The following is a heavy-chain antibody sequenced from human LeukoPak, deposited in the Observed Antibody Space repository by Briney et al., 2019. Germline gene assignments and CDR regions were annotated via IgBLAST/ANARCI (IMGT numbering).Heavy chain of an antibody. D-gene: IGHD4-23*01. V-gene: IGHV3-7*01. Sequence: GGSLRLSCAASGFTFSNYWMGWVRQAPGKRLEWVANMNIDGSEKYYVDSVKGRFTIFRDNAKNSLYLQMNSLRAEDTAVYYCAAQTTVGYWGQGTLVTVSS. CDR2: MNIDGSEK. CDR1: GFTFSNYW. J-gene: IGHJ4*02. CDR3: AAQTTVGY.